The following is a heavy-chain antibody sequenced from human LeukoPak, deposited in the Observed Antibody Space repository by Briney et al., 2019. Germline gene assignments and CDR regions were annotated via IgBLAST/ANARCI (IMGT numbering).Heavy chain of an antibody. V-gene: IGHV1-2*02. Sequence: ASVKVSCKASGYTFTGYYMHWVRQAPGQGLEWMGWINPNSGGTNYAQKFQGRVTMTRDASISTVYMELSRLRSDDTAVYYCARMAGINVDHFDYWGQGTLVTVSS. D-gene: IGHD5-24*01. CDR1: GYTFTGYY. CDR2: INPNSGGT. J-gene: IGHJ4*02. CDR3: ARMAGINVDHFDY.